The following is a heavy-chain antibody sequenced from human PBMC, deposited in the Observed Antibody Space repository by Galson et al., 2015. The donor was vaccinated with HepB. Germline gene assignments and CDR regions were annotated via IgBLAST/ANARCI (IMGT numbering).Heavy chain of an antibody. D-gene: IGHD1-26*01. CDR1: GYTFTRSY. J-gene: IGHJ4*02. CDR3: AREGTSGNYYATSTLDY. CDR2: INPTGGRA. V-gene: IGHV1-46*01. Sequence: SVKVSCKASGYTFTRSYIHWVRQAPGQGLEWMGKINPTGGRATYAQSFQGRVTMTRDTSTSTVYMELSSLRSEDSAVYYCAREGTSGNYYATSTLDYWGQGTLVTVSS.